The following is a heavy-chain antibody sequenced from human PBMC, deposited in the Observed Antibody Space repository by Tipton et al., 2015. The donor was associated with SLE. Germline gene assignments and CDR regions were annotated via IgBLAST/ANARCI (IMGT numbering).Heavy chain of an antibody. V-gene: IGHV4-34*08. CDR1: GFTFSSYD. CDR3: ARRFLEWFGYGMDV. D-gene: IGHD3-3*01. J-gene: IGHJ6*02. CDR2: INHSGST. Sequence: LRLSCAASGFTFSSYDMSWIRQPPGKGLEWIGEINHSGSTNYNPSLKSRVTVSVDTSKNQFSLKLSSVTAADTAVYYCARRFLEWFGYGMDVWGQGTTVTVSS.